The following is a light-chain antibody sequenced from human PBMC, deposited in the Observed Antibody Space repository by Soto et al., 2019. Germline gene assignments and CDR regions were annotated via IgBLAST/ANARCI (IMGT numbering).Light chain of an antibody. CDR1: QDMSHY. Sequence: DIQMTQSPSSLSASVGDRVTITCRASQDMSHYLAWYQQRPGRVPKLLIYDASTLDSGVQSRFSGSGSGTDFTLSISSLQPEDVGIYYWQKYKSVPFTFGPGTKVEI. J-gene: IGKJ3*01. CDR2: DAS. CDR3: QKYKSVPFT. V-gene: IGKV1-27*01.